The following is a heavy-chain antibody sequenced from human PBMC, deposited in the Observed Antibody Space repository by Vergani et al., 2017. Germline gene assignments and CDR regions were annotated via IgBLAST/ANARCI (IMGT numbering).Heavy chain of an antibody. D-gene: IGHD3-22*01. CDR1: GYSISSGYY. CDR2: IYHSGST. CDR3: AGWVDDSSGYYYGTDAFDI. Sequence: QVQLQESGPGLVKPSETLSLTCTVSGYSISSGYYWGWIRQPPGKGLEWIGSIYHSGSTYYNPSLKSRVTISVDTSKNQFSLKLSSVTAADTAVYYCAGWVDDSSGYYYGTDAFDIWGQGTMVTVSS. V-gene: IGHV4-38-2*02. J-gene: IGHJ3*02.